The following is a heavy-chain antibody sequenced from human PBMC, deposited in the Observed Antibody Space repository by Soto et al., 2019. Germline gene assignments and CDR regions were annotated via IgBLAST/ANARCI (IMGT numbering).Heavy chain of an antibody. CDR2: IWYDGSNK. J-gene: IGHJ4*02. Sequence: QVQLVESGGGVVQPGRSLRLSCAASGFTFSSYGMHWVRQAPGKGLEWVAVIWYDGSNKYYADSVKGRFTISRDNSKNTLYLQMNSLRAEDTAVYYCATGAGGPFDYWGQGTLVTVSS. CDR3: ATGAGGPFDY. D-gene: IGHD6-25*01. CDR1: GFTFSSYG. V-gene: IGHV3-33*01.